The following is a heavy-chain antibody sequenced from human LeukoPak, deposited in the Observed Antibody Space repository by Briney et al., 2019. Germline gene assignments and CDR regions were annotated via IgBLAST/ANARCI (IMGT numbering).Heavy chain of an antibody. CDR1: GGSISSYY. CDR3: ARQSYPYGMHV. V-gene: IGHV4-59*08. CDR2: IYYSGST. J-gene: IGHJ6*02. Sequence: SETLSLTCTVSGGSISSYYWSWIRQPPGKGLEWIGYIYYSGSTNYNPSLKSRVTISVDTSKNQFSLKLSSVTAADTAVYYCARQSYPYGMHVWGQGTTVTVSS. D-gene: IGHD2-2*02.